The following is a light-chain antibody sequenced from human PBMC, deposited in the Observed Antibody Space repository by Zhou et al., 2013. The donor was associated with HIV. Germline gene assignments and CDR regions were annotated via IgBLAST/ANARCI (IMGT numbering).Light chain of an antibody. CDR2: AAS. CDR3: QQSYSTSRGTWT. CDR1: QTIINY. Sequence: DIQMTQSPSSLSASVGDRVTITCRASQTIINYLNWYQQKPGKAPKLLIYAASSLQGGVPSRFSGSGSGTDFTLTISSLQPEDFATYYCQQSYSTSRGTWTFGQGTKVESK. J-gene: IGKJ1*01. V-gene: IGKV1-39*01.